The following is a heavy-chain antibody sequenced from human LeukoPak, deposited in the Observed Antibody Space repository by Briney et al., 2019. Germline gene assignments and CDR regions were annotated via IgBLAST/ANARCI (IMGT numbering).Heavy chain of an antibody. CDR2: INSDGSST. CDR3: AKDATVVTWGTYYYYMDV. V-gene: IGHV3-74*01. D-gene: IGHD4-23*01. J-gene: IGHJ6*03. CDR1: GFTFSSYW. Sequence: PGGSLRLSCAASGFTFSSYWMHWVRQAPGKGLVWVSRINSDGSSTSYADSVKGRFTISRDNAKNTLYLQMNSLRAEDTALYYCAKDATVVTWGTYYYYMDVWGKGTTVTVSS.